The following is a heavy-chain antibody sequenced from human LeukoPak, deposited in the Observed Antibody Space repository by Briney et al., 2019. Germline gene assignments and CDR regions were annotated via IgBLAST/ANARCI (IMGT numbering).Heavy chain of an antibody. Sequence: SETLSLTCAVSGGSISSSNWWSWVRQPPGKGLEWIGEIYHSGSTNYNPSLKSRVTISVDTSKNQFSLKLSSVTAADTAVYYCARGPVVWGSGWYGDYYYGMDVWGQGTTVTVSS. CDR2: IYHSGST. CDR1: GGSISSSNW. D-gene: IGHD6-19*01. V-gene: IGHV4-4*02. CDR3: ARGPVVWGSGWYGDYYYGMDV. J-gene: IGHJ6*02.